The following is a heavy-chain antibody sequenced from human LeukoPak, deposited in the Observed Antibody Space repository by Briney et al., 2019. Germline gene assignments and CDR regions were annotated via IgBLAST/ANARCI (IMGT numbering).Heavy chain of an antibody. CDR2: ISGSGGST. J-gene: IGHJ6*03. CDR1: GFTFSSYA. V-gene: IGHV3-23*01. CDR3: ARHPGDFTGIVNYYYMDV. D-gene: IGHD1-26*01. Sequence: GGSLRLSCAASGFTFSSYAMSCVRQAPGKGLEWVSAISGSGGSTYYADSVKGRFTISRDNSHNTLFLQMNSLRPEDTAVYYCARHPGDFTGIVNYYYMDVWGKGTTVTVSS.